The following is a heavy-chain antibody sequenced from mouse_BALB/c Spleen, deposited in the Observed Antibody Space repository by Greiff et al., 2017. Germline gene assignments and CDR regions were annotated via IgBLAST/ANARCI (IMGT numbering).Heavy chain of an antibody. Sequence: VKLQQSGAELVRPGASVTLSCKASGYTFTDYEMHWVKQTPVHGLEWIGAIDPETGGTAYNQKFKGKATLTADKSSSTAYMELRSLTSEDSAVYYCAYDSYYWGQGTTLTVSS. CDR1: GYTFTDYE. J-gene: IGHJ2*01. CDR3: AYDSYY. V-gene: IGHV1-15*01. D-gene: IGHD2-3*01. CDR2: IDPETGGT.